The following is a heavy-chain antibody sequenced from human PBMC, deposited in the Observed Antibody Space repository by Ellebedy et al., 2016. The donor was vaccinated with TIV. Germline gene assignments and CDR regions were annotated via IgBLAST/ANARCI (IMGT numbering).Heavy chain of an antibody. CDR1: GFTFSIAG. CDR3: TRDGSEWSRDY. J-gene: IGHJ4*02. V-gene: IGHV3-21*06. CDR2: IVNSGRET. Sequence: GGSLRLXCAASGFTFSIAGMTWVRQASGKGLEWVATIVNSGRETYYADPLKGRFTISRDNAMNSLYLQMDSLTVEDTAVYYCTRDGSEWSRDYWGQGTLVTVSS. D-gene: IGHD2-8*01.